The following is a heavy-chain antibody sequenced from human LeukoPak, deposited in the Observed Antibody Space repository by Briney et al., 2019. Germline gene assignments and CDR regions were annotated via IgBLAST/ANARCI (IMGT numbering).Heavy chain of an antibody. CDR1: GASISSYY. Sequence: SETLSLTCTVSGASISSYYWSWIRQPPGKGLESIGYVSYSGSTNYNPSLKSRVTISVDTSKNQFSLKLSSVTAADTAVYYCARRHDYGDFDYWGQGTLVTVSS. CDR3: ARRHDYGDFDY. J-gene: IGHJ4*02. V-gene: IGHV4-59*01. CDR2: VSYSGST. D-gene: IGHD4-17*01.